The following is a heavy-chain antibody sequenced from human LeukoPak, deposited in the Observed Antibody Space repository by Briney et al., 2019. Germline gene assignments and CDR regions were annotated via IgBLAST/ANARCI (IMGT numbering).Heavy chain of an antibody. V-gene: IGHV4-59*01. J-gene: IGHJ6*02. CDR3: AREGSTSGDYYGMDV. D-gene: IGHD2-2*01. Sequence: PSETLSLTCTVSGGSISSYCWSWIRQPPGKGLEWIGYIYYSGSTNYNPSLKSRVTISVDTSKNQFSLKLSSVTAADTAVYYCAREGSTSGDYYGMDVWGQGTTVTVSS. CDR1: GGSISSYC. CDR2: IYYSGST.